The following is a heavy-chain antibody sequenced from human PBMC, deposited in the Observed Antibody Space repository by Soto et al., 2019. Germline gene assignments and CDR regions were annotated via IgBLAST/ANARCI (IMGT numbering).Heavy chain of an antibody. CDR1: GFTFSSYG. Sequence: GGSLRLCCAASGFTFSSYGMHWVRQAPGKGLEWVAVIWYDGSNKYYADSVKGRFTISRDNSKNTLYLQMNSLRAEDTAVYYCARDIGSGSYYHTYYYYGMDVWGQGTTVTVSS. CDR2: IWYDGSNK. D-gene: IGHD3-10*01. V-gene: IGHV3-33*01. CDR3: ARDIGSGSYYHTYYYYGMDV. J-gene: IGHJ6*02.